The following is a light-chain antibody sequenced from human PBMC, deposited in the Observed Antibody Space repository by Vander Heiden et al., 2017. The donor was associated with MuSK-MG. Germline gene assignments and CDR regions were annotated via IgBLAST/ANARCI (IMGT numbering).Light chain of an antibody. CDR3: QRYDNAPRT. Sequence: DLQMTQSPSSLSASVGDRVTIACRASQGISNYLAWYQQKPGKVPKLLIYAASTLQSGVPSRFSGSGSGTDFTLVISSLQPEDAATYCCQRYDNAPRTFGQGTTVEIK. CDR2: AAS. J-gene: IGKJ1*01. CDR1: QGISNY. V-gene: IGKV1-27*01.